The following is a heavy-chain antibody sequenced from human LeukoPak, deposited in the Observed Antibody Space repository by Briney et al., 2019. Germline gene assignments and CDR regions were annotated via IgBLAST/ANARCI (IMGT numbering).Heavy chain of an antibody. D-gene: IGHD6-6*01. CDR1: KFTFSSYW. V-gene: IGHV3-7*05. Sequence: GGSLRLSCAASKFTFSSYWMSWVRQAPGKGLEWVANIKQDGSEKYYVDSVKGRFTISRDNAKNTLYLQVNSLRAEDTAVYFCARKASSSGGANFDCWGQGTLVTVSS. J-gene: IGHJ4*02. CDR3: ARKASSSGGANFDC. CDR2: IKQDGSEK.